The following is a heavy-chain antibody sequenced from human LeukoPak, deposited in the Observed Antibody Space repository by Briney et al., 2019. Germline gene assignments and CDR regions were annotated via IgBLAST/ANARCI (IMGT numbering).Heavy chain of an antibody. V-gene: IGHV3-64*01. Sequence: GGSLRLSCAAAGFTFSSYAMHWVRQAPGKGLEYVSAISSNGGSTYYANSVKGRFTISRDNSKNTLDLQMGSLRAEDMAVYYCARDRYYDSSGYNDYWGQGTLVTVSS. CDR2: ISSNGGST. J-gene: IGHJ4*02. CDR3: ARDRYYDSSGYNDY. CDR1: GFTFSSYA. D-gene: IGHD3-22*01.